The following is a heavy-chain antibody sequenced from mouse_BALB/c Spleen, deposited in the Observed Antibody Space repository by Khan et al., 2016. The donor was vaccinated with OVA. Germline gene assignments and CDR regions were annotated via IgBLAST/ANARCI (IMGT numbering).Heavy chain of an antibody. J-gene: IGHJ3*01. CDR1: GYTFTNYG. V-gene: IGHV9-1*02. CDR3: ARGLNYYGSWFAY. D-gene: IGHD1-1*01. Sequence: QIQLVQSGPELKKPGETVKISCKASGYTFTNYGMNWVKQAPGKALKWMGWINTYNGEPTYADDFKGRFAFSLETSASTAYLQINNLKNADMATYFCARGLNYYGSWFAYWGQGTLVTVSA. CDR2: INTYNGEP.